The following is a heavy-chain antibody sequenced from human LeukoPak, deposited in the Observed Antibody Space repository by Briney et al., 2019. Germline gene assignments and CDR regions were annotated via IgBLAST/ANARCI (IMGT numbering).Heavy chain of an antibody. Sequence: SVKVSCKASGGTFSSYAISWVRQAPGQGLEWMGGIIPIFGTANYAQKFQGRVTITADESTSTAYMELSSLRSEDTAVYYCATATYYYDSSGYYYGHWGQGTLVTVSS. J-gene: IGHJ4*02. D-gene: IGHD3-22*01. V-gene: IGHV1-69*13. CDR1: GGTFSSYA. CDR3: ATATYYYDSSGYYYGH. CDR2: IIPIFGTA.